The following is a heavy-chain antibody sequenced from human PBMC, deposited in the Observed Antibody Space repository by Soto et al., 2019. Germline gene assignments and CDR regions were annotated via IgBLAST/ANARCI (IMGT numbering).Heavy chain of an antibody. CDR1: VGSISSYY. Sequence: SETLSLTCTVSVGSISSYYWSWIRQPPGKGLEWIGYIYYSGSTNYNPSLKSRVTMSLDTSKNQFSLRLISVTAADTAKYFCAREGNLGRWLQPLDFWGQGTLVTVSS. V-gene: IGHV4-59*01. CDR3: AREGNLGRWLQPLDF. J-gene: IGHJ4*02. D-gene: IGHD5-12*01. CDR2: IYYSGST.